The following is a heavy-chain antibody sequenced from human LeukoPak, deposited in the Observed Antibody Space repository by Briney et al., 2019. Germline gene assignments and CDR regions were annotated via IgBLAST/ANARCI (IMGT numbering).Heavy chain of an antibody. CDR1: GYTFTGYY. V-gene: IGHV1-2*02. CDR2: INPNSGGT. J-gene: IGHJ6*03. CDR3: ARGFFDFWSDKRYYYYMDV. D-gene: IGHD3-3*01. Sequence: ASVKVSCKASGYTFTGYYMHWVRQAPGQGLEWMGWINPNSGGTNYAQKFQGRVTMTRDTSISTAYMELSSLRSEDTAVYYCARGFFDFWSDKRYYYYMDVWGKGTTVTVSS.